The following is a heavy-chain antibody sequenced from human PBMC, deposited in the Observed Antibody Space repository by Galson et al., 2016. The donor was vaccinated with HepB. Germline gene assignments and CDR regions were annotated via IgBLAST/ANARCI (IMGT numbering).Heavy chain of an antibody. J-gene: IGHJ4*02. D-gene: IGHD6-19*01. V-gene: IGHV3-23*01. CDR2: ISAGGAYT. CDR1: GFTFRSYA. Sequence: SLRLSCAASGFTFRSYAMSWVRQAPGKGLEWVSAISAGGAYTYYADSVKGRFTISRDNYKNTLYLQMNSLRAEDTAVYYCAKEADITGWSFFVYWGQGTLVTVSS. CDR3: AKEADITGWSFFVY.